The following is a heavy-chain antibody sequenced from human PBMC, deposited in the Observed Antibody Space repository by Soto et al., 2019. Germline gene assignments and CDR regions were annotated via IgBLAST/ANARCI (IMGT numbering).Heavy chain of an antibody. D-gene: IGHD6-13*01. J-gene: IGHJ4*02. CDR3: ARRHSSSWYGLDY. CDR2: IYHSGST. CDR1: GYSISSGYY. V-gene: IGHV4-38-2*01. Sequence: SATLSLTCAVSGYSISSGYYWGWIRQSPGKGLEWIGSIYHSGSTYYNPSLKSRVTISVDTSKNQFSLKLSSVTAADTAMYYCARRHSSSWYGLDYWGQGTLVTVSS.